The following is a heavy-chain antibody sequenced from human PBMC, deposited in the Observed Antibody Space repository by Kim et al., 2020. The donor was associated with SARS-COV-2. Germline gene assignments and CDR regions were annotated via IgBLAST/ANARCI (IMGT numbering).Heavy chain of an antibody. J-gene: IGHJ6*02. CDR3: TRSGWLYDYGMDV. V-gene: IGHV3-43*01. CDR2: ISWDGGST. D-gene: IGHD6-19*01. Sequence: GGSLRLSCAASGFKFDDFSMHWVRQAPGKGLEWVSLISWDGGSTYYADSVRGRFTISRDNSKNSLYLHMNSLRSEDTALYYCTRSGWLYDYGMDVWGQGTTVTVSS. CDR1: GFKFDDFS.